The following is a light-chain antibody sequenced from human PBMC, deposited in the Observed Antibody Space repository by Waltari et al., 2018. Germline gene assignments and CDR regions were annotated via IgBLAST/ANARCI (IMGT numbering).Light chain of an antibody. Sequence: DIQMTQSPSSLSAFVGDRVPITCRASQYISSYLNWYQHKSGKAPKLLIYAASSLQSGVPSRFSGSGSGTDFTLTISNLQPEDVATYFCQHTYSIPWTFGQGTKVEIE. CDR3: QHTYSIPWT. CDR2: AAS. J-gene: IGKJ1*01. CDR1: QYISSY. V-gene: IGKV1-39*01.